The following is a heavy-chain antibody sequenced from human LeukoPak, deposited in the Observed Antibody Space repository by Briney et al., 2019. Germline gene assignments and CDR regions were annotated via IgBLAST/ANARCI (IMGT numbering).Heavy chain of an antibody. CDR1: GGTFSSYG. CDR2: ISAYNGNT. J-gene: IGHJ4*02. D-gene: IGHD3-10*01. Sequence: ASVKVSCTASGGTFSSYGISWVRQAPGQGLEWMGWISAYNGNTNYAQKLQGRVTMTTDTSTSTAYMELRSLRSDDTAVYYCARVDGSGPFDYWGQGTLVTVSS. CDR3: ARVDGSGPFDY. V-gene: IGHV1-18*01.